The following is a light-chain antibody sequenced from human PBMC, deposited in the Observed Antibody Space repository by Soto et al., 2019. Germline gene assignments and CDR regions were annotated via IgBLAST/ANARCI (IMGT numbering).Light chain of an antibody. CDR2: EVS. V-gene: IGLV2-14*01. CDR1: SSDVGGYNY. J-gene: IGLJ1*01. CDR3: SSYTSFSTYV. Sequence: QSALTQPASVYGSPGESITISCTGTSSDVGGYNYVSWYQQHPGKAPKLMIYEVSNRPSGVSNRFSGSKSDNTASLTISGLQAEDEADYYCSSYTSFSTYVFATGTKVTVL.